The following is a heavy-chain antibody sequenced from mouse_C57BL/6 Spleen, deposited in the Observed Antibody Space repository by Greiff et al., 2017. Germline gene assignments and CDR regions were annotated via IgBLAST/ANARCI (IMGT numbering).Heavy chain of an antibody. CDR1: GYSITSGYY. Sequence: EVQLQESGPGLVKPSQSLSLTCSVTGYSITSGYYCNWIRQFPGNKLEWMGYISYDGSNNYNPSLKNRISITRDTSKNQFFLKLNSVTTEDTATYYCARVNYRYYFDYWGQGTTLTVSS. D-gene: IGHD2-12*01. V-gene: IGHV3-6*01. J-gene: IGHJ2*01. CDR3: ARVNYRYYFDY. CDR2: ISYDGSN.